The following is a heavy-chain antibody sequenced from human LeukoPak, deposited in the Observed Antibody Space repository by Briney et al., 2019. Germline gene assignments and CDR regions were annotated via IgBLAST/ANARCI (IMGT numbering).Heavy chain of an antibody. CDR3: ASRESTKGTLY. Sequence: GGSLRLSCEDSGFTVSSNYMSWVRQAPGKGLEWVSVIYSVGTAYYAVSVKGGLTISRDTSKNTLFLQMHRLGAEATAVYYCASRESTKGTLYWGQGTLVTVSS. J-gene: IGHJ4*02. V-gene: IGHV3-66*02. D-gene: IGHD5/OR15-5a*01. CDR1: GFTVSSNY. CDR2: IYSVGTA.